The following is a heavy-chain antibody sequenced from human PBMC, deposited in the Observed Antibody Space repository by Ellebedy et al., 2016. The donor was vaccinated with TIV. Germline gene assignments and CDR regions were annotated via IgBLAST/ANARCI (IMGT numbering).Heavy chain of an antibody. D-gene: IGHD2-2*01. CDR1: GFTFSRCP. V-gene: IGHV3-30*04. CDR3: ARDGTGIVAPGYYYYMDV. J-gene: IGHJ6*03. Sequence: GESLKISCAASGFTFSRCPMHWVRQAPGQGLECVAIISYDGNYKYYADSVKRRFSISRDNSKNTLYLQMNSLRPEETAVYYCARDGTGIVAPGYYYYMDVWGKGTTVTVSS. CDR2: ISYDGNYK.